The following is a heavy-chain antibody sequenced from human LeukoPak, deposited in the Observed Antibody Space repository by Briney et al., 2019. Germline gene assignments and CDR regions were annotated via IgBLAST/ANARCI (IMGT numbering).Heavy chain of an antibody. Sequence: ASVKVSCKASGYTFTSYDINWVRQATGQGLEWMGWMNPNSGNTGYAQKFQGRVTITADKSTSTAYMELSSLRSEDTAVYYCASPPSNWNDVTAFDIWGQGTMVTVSS. V-gene: IGHV1-8*01. CDR2: MNPNSGNT. CDR3: ASPPSNWNDVTAFDI. D-gene: IGHD1-20*01. CDR1: GYTFTSYD. J-gene: IGHJ3*02.